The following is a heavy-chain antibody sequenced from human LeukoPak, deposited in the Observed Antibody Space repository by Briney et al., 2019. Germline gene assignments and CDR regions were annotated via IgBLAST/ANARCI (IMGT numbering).Heavy chain of an antibody. D-gene: IGHD2-15*01. CDR3: ARAILMSGYCSGGSCYSSFDP. CDR1: GYSFTSYW. V-gene: IGHV5-51*01. CDR2: IYPGDPDT. Sequence: GESLKISCKGSGYSFTSYWIGWVRQMPGKGLEWMGIIYPGDPDTRYSPSFQGQVTISADKSISTAYLQWSSLKASDTAMYYCARAILMSGYCSGGSCYSSFDPWGQGTLVTVSS. J-gene: IGHJ5*02.